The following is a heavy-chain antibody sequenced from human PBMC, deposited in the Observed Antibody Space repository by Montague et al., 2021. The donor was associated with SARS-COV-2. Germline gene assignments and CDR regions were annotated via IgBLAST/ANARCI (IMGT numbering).Heavy chain of an antibody. CDR1: GGSISSYY. CDR3: AGDRGRFWHFDL. CDR2: IYYSGST. Sequence: SETLSLTRTVSGGSISSYYWNWIRQSPGKGLEWIGYIYYSGSTKYNPSFKSRVTMLVDTSKSQMSLRLNSVTAADTAVYYCAGDRGRFWHFDLWGRGTLVTVSS. J-gene: IGHJ2*01. V-gene: IGHV4-59*01. D-gene: IGHD5-12*01.